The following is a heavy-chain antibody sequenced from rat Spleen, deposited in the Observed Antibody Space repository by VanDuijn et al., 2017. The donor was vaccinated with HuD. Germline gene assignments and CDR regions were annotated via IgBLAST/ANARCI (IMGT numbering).Heavy chain of an antibody. CDR2: ITNASGRT. V-gene: IGHV5-31*01. CDR1: GFTFNYYW. D-gene: IGHD1-6*01. Sequence: EVQLVESGGGLVQPGRSLKLSCITSGFTFNYYWMTWIRQAPGKGLEWVASITNASGRTYYPDSVKGRFTISRDNAKSTLYLQMDSLMSEDTATYYCTTYSDYATSPFPYWGRGTLVTVSS. J-gene: IGHJ3*01. CDR3: TTYSDYATSPFPY.